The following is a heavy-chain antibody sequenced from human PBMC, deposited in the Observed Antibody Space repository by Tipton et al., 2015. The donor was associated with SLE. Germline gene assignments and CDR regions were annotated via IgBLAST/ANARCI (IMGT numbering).Heavy chain of an antibody. D-gene: IGHD1-26*01. CDR2: ISTSSSTI. J-gene: IGHJ4*02. CDR1: GFTFSSYG. CDR3: ARSGSYYPFDY. Sequence: SLRLSCAASGFTFSSYGMNWVRQAPGKGLEWVSYISTSSSTIYYADSVKGRFIISRDNAKNSLYLQMNSLRAEDTAVYYCARSGSYYPFDYWGQGTLVTVSS. V-gene: IGHV3-48*01.